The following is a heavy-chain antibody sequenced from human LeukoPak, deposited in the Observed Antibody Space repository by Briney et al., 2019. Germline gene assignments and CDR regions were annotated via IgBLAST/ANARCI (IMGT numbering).Heavy chain of an antibody. CDR1: GGSFSGYY. CDR3: ARVRYYDFWSGYHNPFDY. J-gene: IGHJ4*02. Sequence: SETLSLTCAVYGGSFSGYYWSWIRQPPGKGLEWIGENNHSGSTNYNPSLKSRVTISVDTSKNQFSLKLSSVTAADTAVYYCARVRYYDFWSGYHNPFDYWGQGTLVTVSS. CDR2: NNHSGST. V-gene: IGHV4-34*01. D-gene: IGHD3-3*01.